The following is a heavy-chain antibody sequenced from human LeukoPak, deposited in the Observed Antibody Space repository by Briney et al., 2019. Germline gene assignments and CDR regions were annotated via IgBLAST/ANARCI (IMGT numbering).Heavy chain of an antibody. CDR1: GYTFTSYA. CDR2: INAGNGNT. CDR3: ARGYSNYPAWLLDP. J-gene: IGHJ5*02. V-gene: IGHV1-3*03. Sequence: GASVKVSCKASGYTFTSYAMHWVRQAPGQRLEWMGWINAGNGNTKYSQEFQGRVTITRDTSASTAYMELSSLRSEDMAVYYCARGYSNYPAWLLDPWGQGTLVTVSS. D-gene: IGHD4-11*01.